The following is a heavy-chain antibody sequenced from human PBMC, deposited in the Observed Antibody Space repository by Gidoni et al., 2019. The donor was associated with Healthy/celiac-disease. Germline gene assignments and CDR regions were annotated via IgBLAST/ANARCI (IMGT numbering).Heavy chain of an antibody. V-gene: IGHV3-11*05. CDR2: ISSSSSYT. D-gene: IGHD3-9*01. CDR1: GFTFSDYY. J-gene: IGHJ2*01. Sequence: QVQLVESGGGLVKPGGSLRLSCAASGFTFSDYYMSWIRQAPGKGLEWVSYISSSSSYTNYADSVKGRFTISRDNAKNALYLQMNSLRAEDTAVYYCARDAYYDILTGYPYWYFDLWGRGTLVTVSS. CDR3: ARDAYYDILTGYPYWYFDL.